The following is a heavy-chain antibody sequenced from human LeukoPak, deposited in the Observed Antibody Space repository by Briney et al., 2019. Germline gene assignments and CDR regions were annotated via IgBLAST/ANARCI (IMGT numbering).Heavy chain of an antibody. V-gene: IGHV3-21*01. CDR2: ISSSSSYI. Sequence: GGSLRLSCAASGFTFTNYEMSWVRQAPGKGLEWLSSISSSSSYIYYADSVKGRFTISRDNAKNSLYLQMNSLRAEDTAVYYCARDLAGYAFDIWGQGTMVTVSS. CDR3: ARDLAGYAFDI. CDR1: GFTFTNYE. D-gene: IGHD3-9*01. J-gene: IGHJ3*02.